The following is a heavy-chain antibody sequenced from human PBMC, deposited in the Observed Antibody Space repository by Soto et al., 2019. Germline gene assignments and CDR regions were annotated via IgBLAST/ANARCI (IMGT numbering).Heavy chain of an antibody. J-gene: IGHJ6*02. Sequence: SETLSLTCTVSGGSISSSSYYWGWIRQPPGKGLEWIGSIYYSGSTYYNPSLKSRVTISVDTSKNQFSLKLSSVTAADTAVYYCARHTRDVVVPAASGMDVWGQGTTVTVSS. CDR2: IYYSGST. CDR3: ARHTRDVVVPAASGMDV. CDR1: GGSISSSSYY. V-gene: IGHV4-39*01. D-gene: IGHD2-2*01.